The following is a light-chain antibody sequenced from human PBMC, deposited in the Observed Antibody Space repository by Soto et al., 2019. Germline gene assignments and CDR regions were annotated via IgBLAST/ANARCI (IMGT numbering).Light chain of an antibody. CDR2: GAS. Sequence: EIVLTQSPGTLSLSPGERATLSCGSSQTVTSNYLAWYQQKPGQAPRLLIYGASSRATGIPDRFSGSGSGTDFTLTISRLEPEDFAVYYCQQYGSSPRTFGQGTKVDIK. V-gene: IGKV3-20*01. J-gene: IGKJ1*01. CDR1: QTVTSNY. CDR3: QQYGSSPRT.